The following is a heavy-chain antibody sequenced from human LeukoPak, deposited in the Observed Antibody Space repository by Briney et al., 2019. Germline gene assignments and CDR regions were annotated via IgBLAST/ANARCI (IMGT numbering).Heavy chain of an antibody. J-gene: IGHJ4*02. D-gene: IGHD6-19*01. CDR3: HIAVAVNDY. V-gene: IGHV3-33*01. CDR1: GFTFSSYG. CDR2: IWYDGSNK. Sequence: GRSLRLSCAASGFTFSSYGMHWVRQAPGKGLEWVAVIWYDGSNKYYADSVKGRFTISRDNSKNTLYLQMNSLRAEDTAVYYCHIAVAVNDYWGQGTLVTVSS.